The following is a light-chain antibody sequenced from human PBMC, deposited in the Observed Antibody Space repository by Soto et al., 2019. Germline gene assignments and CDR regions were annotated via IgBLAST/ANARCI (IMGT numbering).Light chain of an antibody. CDR1: SGSIASNY. CDR3: QSYDSSNYVV. CDR2: EDN. Sequence: FMLTQPHSVSKSPGKTVTISCTRSSGSIASNYVQWYQQRPGSAPTTVIYEDNQRPSGVPDRFSGSIDSSSNSASLTISGLKTEDEADYYCQSYDSSNYVVFGGGTKLTVL. V-gene: IGLV6-57*04. J-gene: IGLJ2*01.